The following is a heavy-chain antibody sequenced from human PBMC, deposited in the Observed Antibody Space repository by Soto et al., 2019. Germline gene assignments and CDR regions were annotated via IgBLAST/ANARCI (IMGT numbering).Heavy chain of an antibody. D-gene: IGHD1-26*01. V-gene: IGHV3-23*01. CDR1: GFTFTSYA. J-gene: IGHJ2*01. Sequence: EMQLLESGGGLVQPGGSLRLSCAASGFTFTSYAMNWVRQGPGKGLEWVSGISANGGATYYADSVKGRFNISRDNSKDTLFLEMNSLRAEDTAVYFCVKDYRSYSGSYGGRYFDLGGRGTLVTVSA. CDR3: VKDYRSYSGSYGGRYFDL. CDR2: ISANGGAT.